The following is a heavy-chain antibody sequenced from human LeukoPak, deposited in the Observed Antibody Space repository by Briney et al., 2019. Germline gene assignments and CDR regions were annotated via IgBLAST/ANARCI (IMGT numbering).Heavy chain of an antibody. Sequence: QPGGSLRLSCAASGFTFSSYGMHWVRQAPGKGLEWVAFIRYDGSNKYYADSVKGRFTISRDNSKNTLYLQMNSLRAEDTAVYYCVQQISRARYYDILTGYYLNPYYYYMDVWGKGTTVTISS. J-gene: IGHJ6*03. V-gene: IGHV3-30*02. D-gene: IGHD3-9*01. CDR1: GFTFSSYG. CDR2: IRYDGSNK. CDR3: VQQISRARYYDILTGYYLNPYYYYMDV.